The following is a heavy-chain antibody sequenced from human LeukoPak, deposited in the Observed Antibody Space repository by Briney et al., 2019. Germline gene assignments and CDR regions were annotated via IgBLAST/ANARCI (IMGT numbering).Heavy chain of an antibody. Sequence: ASVKVSCKASGYTFTSYGISWVRQAPGQGLEWMGWISAYNGNTNYAQNLQGRVTMTTDTSTSTAYMELRSLRSDDTAVYYCARDNRPRGSSGYMIDYWGQGTLVTASS. CDR2: ISAYNGNT. CDR1: GYTFTSYG. J-gene: IGHJ4*02. D-gene: IGHD3-22*01. V-gene: IGHV1-18*01. CDR3: ARDNRPRGSSGYMIDY.